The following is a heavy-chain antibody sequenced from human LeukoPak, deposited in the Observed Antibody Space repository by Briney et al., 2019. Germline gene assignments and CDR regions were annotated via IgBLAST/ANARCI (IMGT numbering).Heavy chain of an antibody. CDR1: GFIFENYW. CDR3: ARGSGSRFDY. V-gene: IGHV3-21*01. CDR2: ISSSSSYI. J-gene: IGHJ4*02. D-gene: IGHD3-10*01. Sequence: GGSLRLSCAASGFIFENYWMNWVRQAPGKGLEWVSSISSSSSYIYYADSVKGRFTISRDNAKNSLYLQMNSLRAEDTAVYYCARGSGSRFDYWGQGTLVTVSS.